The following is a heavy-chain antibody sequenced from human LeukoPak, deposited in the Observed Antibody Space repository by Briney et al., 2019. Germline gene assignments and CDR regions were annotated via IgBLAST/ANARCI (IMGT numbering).Heavy chain of an antibody. D-gene: IGHD6-19*01. Sequence: ASVKVSCKISGYTLTEFSMNWVRQAPGKGLEWVGGFDPEDGETLYAQKLQGRVTMTTDTSTSTAYMELRSLRSDDTAVYYCARLSVAAPDYWGQGTLVTVSS. CDR3: ARLSVAAPDY. CDR2: FDPEDGET. J-gene: IGHJ4*02. CDR1: GYTLTEFS. V-gene: IGHV1-24*01.